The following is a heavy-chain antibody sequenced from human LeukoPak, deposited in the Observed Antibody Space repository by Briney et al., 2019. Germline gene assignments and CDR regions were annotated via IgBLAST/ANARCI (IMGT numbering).Heavy chain of an antibody. CDR3: ARKGSGTYSPFDY. CDR2: LYYSGSA. V-gene: IGHV4-59*01. Sequence: SSETLSLTCTVSGGSISSYYWSWIRQPPGEGLEWIGYLYYSGSAEYNPSLKSRVTISVDTSENHFSLKLSSVTAADTAVYYCARKGSGTYSPFDYWGPGTLVTVSS. D-gene: IGHD1-26*01. CDR1: GGSISSYY. J-gene: IGHJ4*02.